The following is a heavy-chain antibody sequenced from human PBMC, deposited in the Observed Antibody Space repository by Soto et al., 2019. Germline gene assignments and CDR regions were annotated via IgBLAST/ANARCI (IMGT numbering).Heavy chain of an antibody. J-gene: IGHJ4*02. Sequence: SETLSLACCVYTSPVSYGYYWGCIRQPPVKGLEWLGNSYQSGKTDYNPSLKSRLTLSMETAKNEFSEGLRSVTAPVTAVHFSARLYSSSVNFFNDYWGPGVQVTVSS. CDR2: SYQSGKT. CDR1: TSPVSYGYY. CDR3: ARLYSSSVNFFNDY. D-gene: IGHD2-2*01. V-gene: IGHV4-38-2*01.